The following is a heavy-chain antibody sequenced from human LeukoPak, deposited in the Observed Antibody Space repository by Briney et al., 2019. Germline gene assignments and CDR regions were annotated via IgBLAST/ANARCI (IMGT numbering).Heavy chain of an antibody. Sequence: GGSLRLSCAASGFTFSSYAMSWVRQAPGKGLEWVSGISGSGASTYYADSVKGRFTISRDNSRNTLYLQMNSLRAEDTAVYSCAKETDYNYIYYFDYWGQGTLVTVSS. CDR2: ISGSGAST. J-gene: IGHJ4*02. CDR1: GFTFSSYA. CDR3: AKETDYNYIYYFDY. V-gene: IGHV3-23*01. D-gene: IGHD5-24*01.